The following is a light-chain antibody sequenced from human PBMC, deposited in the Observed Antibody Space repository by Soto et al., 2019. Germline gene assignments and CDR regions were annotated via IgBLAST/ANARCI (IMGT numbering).Light chain of an antibody. V-gene: IGKV1-5*03. CDR1: QTISSW. J-gene: IGKJ1*01. CDR3: LQHETYPRT. Sequence: DIQMTHSPSTLSASVGDRVTITCRASQTISSWLAWYQQKPGKVPKLLIYKASTLKSGVPSRFSGSGYGTDFTLTISSLQPEDFATYYCLQHETYPRTFGQGTKVDIK. CDR2: KAS.